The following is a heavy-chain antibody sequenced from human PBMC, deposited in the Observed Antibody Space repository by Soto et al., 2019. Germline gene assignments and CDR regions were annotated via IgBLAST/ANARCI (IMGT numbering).Heavy chain of an antibody. Sequence: QVQLVESGGGVVQPGRSLRLSCAASGFTFSSYAMHWVRQAQGKGLEWVAVISYDGSNKYYADSVKGRFTISRDNSKNTLYLQMNSLRAEDTAVYYCARDGDGIDYWGQGTLVTVSS. D-gene: IGHD7-27*01. J-gene: IGHJ4*02. CDR3: ARDGDGIDY. CDR2: ISYDGSNK. CDR1: GFTFSSYA. V-gene: IGHV3-30-3*01.